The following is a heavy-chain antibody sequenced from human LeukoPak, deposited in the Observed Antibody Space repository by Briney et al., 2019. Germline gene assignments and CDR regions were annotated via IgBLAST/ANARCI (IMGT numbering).Heavy chain of an antibody. V-gene: IGHV3-30*18. CDR2: ISYDGSNK. CDR1: GFTFSSYG. Sequence: GGSLRLSCAASGFTFSSYGMHWVRQAPGKGLEWVAVISYDGSNKYYADSVKGRFTISRDNSKNTLYLQMNSLRAEDTAVYYCANEYSSSSGDYWGRGTLVTVSS. J-gene: IGHJ4*02. D-gene: IGHD6-6*01. CDR3: ANEYSSSSGDY.